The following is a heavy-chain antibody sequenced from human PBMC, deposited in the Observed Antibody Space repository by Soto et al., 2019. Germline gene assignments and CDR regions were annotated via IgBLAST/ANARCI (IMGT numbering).Heavy chain of an antibody. CDR2: INAGNGNT. J-gene: IGHJ4*02. V-gene: IGHV1-3*01. Sequence: ASVKVSCKASGYTFTSYTMHWVRQAPGQRLEWMGWINAGNGNTKYSQKFQGRVTITRDTSASTAYMELSSLRSEDTAVYYCERHYYDSSGYCFDYWGQGTLVTVSS. CDR1: GYTFTSYT. D-gene: IGHD3-22*01. CDR3: ERHYYDSSGYCFDY.